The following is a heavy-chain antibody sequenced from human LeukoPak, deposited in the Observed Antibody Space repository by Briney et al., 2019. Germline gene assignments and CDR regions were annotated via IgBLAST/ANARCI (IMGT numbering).Heavy chain of an antibody. CDR3: ARGGYGSGSPGY. Sequence: GGSLRLSCAASGFNFGDYGVSWVRQAPGKGLEWVSAINWNGGSTGYADSVKGRFTISRDNSKNSLYLQMNSLRAEDTALYYCARGGYGSGSPGYWGQGTLVTVSS. CDR1: GFNFGDYG. CDR2: INWNGGST. V-gene: IGHV3-20*04. D-gene: IGHD3-10*01. J-gene: IGHJ4*02.